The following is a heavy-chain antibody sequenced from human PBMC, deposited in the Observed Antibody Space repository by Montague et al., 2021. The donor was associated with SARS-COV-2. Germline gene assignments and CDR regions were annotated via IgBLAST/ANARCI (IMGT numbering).Heavy chain of an antibody. CDR3: ARDVRFGELDY. D-gene: IGHD3-10*01. CDR1: GFTFRTYE. V-gene: IGHV3-48*03. Sequence: SLRLSCAASGFTFRTYEMNWVRQAPGKGLERVSYISSSGSILYSASCVKRLFNISRDNAKNSLYLQMNSLRAEYTAVYYCARDVRFGELDYWGQGTLVTVST. CDR2: ISSSGSIL. J-gene: IGHJ4*02.